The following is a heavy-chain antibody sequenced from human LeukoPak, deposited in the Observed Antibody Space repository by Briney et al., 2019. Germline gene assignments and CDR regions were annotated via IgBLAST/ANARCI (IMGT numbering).Heavy chain of an antibody. CDR1: GFTVSSNY. D-gene: IGHD2-2*01. Sequence: GGSLRLSCAASGFTVSSNYMSWVRQAPGKGLEWVSVIYSGGSTYYADSVKGRFTISRDNCKNTLYLQMNSLRAEDTAVYYCARDLRSSHAGGYYYYGMDVWGQGTTVTVSS. CDR2: IYSGGST. CDR3: ARDLRSSHAGGYYYYGMDV. J-gene: IGHJ6*02. V-gene: IGHV3-66*01.